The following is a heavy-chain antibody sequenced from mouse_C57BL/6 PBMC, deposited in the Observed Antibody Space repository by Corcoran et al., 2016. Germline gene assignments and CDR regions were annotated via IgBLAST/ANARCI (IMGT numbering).Heavy chain of an antibody. V-gene: IGHV1-81*01. Sequence: QVQLQQSGAELARPGASVKLSCKASGYTFTSYGISWVKQRTGQGLEWIGEIYPRSGNTYYNEKFKGKATLTADKSSSTAYMELRSLTSEDSAVYFCARQNYDYVRYYFDYWGQGTTLTVSS. CDR3: ARQNYDYVRYYFDY. J-gene: IGHJ2*01. CDR1: GYTFTSYG. CDR2: IYPRSGNT. D-gene: IGHD2-4*01.